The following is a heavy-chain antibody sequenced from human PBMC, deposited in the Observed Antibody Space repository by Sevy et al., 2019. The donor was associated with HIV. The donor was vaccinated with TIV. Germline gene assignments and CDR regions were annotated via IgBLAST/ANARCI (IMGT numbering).Heavy chain of an antibody. CDR2: LSYEGANI. CDR3: AKSRTLKTYYFEALDS. CDR1: GFSFSDYT. J-gene: IGHJ4*02. V-gene: IGHV3-30-3*02. D-gene: IGHD3-22*01. Sequence: GGSLRLSCAASGFSFSDYTMHWVRQAPGKGLEWLSTLSYEGANIHYADSVKGRFTISRDNSKGLLHLQMHGLRLEDTAVYYCAKSRTLKTYYFEALDSWGQGTPVTVSS.